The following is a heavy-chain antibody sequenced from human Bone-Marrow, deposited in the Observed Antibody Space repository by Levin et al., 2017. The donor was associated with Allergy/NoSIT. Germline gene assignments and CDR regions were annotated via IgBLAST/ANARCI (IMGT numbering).Heavy chain of an antibody. J-gene: IGHJ6*02. V-gene: IGHV1-69*13. CDR2: LIPMFGTP. CDR3: ARDPYDDDYLYCGLDV. Sequence: ASVKVSCEASGGTFNKNAFTWVRQAPGQGLEWMGELIPMFGTPTYAPKFKGRISITADESTSTVYMELSRLRSEDTALYYCARDPYDDDYLYCGLDVWGQGTTVTVSS. CDR1: GGTFNKNA. D-gene: IGHD4-17*01.